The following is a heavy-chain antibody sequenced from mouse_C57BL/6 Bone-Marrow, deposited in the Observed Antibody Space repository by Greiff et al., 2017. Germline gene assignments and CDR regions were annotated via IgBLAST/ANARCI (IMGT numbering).Heavy chain of an antibody. CDR2: INPSNGGT. V-gene: IGHV1-53*01. CDR3: ARSGRLYYYAMDY. Sequence: QVQLQHPGTELVKPGASVKLSCKASGYTFTSYWMHWVKQRPGQGLEWIGNINPSNGGTNYNEKFKSKATLTVDKSSSTAYMQLSSLTSEDSAVYYCARSGRLYYYAMDYWGQGTSVTVSS. J-gene: IGHJ4*01. CDR1: GYTFTSYW. D-gene: IGHD3-2*02.